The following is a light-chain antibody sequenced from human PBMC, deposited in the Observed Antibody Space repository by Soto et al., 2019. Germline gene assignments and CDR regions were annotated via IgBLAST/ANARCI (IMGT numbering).Light chain of an antibody. J-gene: IGKJ4*01. CDR2: GAS. Sequence: EIVLTQSPGTLSLSPGERATLSCRASQSVSSSYLAWYQQKPGQAPRLLIYGASSRATGIPDRFSGSGSGTDFTLTISGLQPDDFATYYCLQDSNYPLTFGGGTKVDIK. CDR3: LQDSNYPLT. V-gene: IGKV3-20*01. CDR1: QSVSSSY.